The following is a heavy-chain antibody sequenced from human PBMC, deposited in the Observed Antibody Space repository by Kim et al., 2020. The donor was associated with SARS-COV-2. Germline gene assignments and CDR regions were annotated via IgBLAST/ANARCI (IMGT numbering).Heavy chain of an antibody. Sequence: SGPTLVNPTETLTLTCTVSGFSLSNARMGVSWIRQPPGKALEWLAHIFSNDEKSYSTSLKSRLTISKDTSKSQVVLTMTNMDPVDTATYYCARLMDPDLYYYYGMDVWGQGTTVTVSS. J-gene: IGHJ6*02. CDR1: GFSLSNARMG. CDR3: ARLMDPDLYYYYGMDV. V-gene: IGHV2-26*01. CDR2: IFSNDEK.